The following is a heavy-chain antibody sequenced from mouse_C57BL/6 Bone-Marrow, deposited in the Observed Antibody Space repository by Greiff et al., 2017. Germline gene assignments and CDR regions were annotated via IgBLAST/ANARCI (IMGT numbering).Heavy chain of an antibody. CDR3: TYIYYAMDY. Sequence: EVKLEESGGGLVQPGGSMKLSCVASGFTFSNYWMNWVRQSPEKGLEWVAQIRLKSDNYATHYAESVKGRFTISRDDSKSSVYLQMNNLRAEDTGIYYCTYIYYAMDYWGQGTSVTVSS. J-gene: IGHJ4*01. CDR1: GFTFSNYW. V-gene: IGHV6-3*01. CDR2: IRLKSDNYAT.